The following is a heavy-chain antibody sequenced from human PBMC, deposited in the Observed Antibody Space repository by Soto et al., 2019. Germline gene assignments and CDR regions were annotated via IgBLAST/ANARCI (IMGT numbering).Heavy chain of an antibody. Sequence: GGSLRLSCAASGFTFSSYWMTWVRQAPGKGLEFLATIKPDGSDTYYADSVKGRFTISRDNAKNSLSLQMNSLGAEDTALYYCVRDQLYYYDIFGRPLNGFDIWGQGTMVTVSS. J-gene: IGHJ3*02. CDR3: VRDQLYYYDIFGRPLNGFDI. CDR1: GFTFSSYW. D-gene: IGHD3-22*01. CDR2: IKPDGSDT. V-gene: IGHV3-7*01.